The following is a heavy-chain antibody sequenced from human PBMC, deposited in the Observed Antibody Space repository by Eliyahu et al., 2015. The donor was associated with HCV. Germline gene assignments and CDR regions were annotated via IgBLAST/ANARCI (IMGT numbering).Heavy chain of an antibody. CDR3: AKGERFLEWPIIAPFDY. J-gene: IGHJ4*02. CDR2: ISGSGGST. CDR1: GFXFSSYA. D-gene: IGHD3-3*01. Sequence: EVQLLESGGGLVQPGGSLRLSCAASGFXFSSYAMSWVRQAPGKGLEWVSAISGSGGSTYYADSVKGRFTISRDNSKNTLYLQMNSLRAEDTAVYYCAKGERFLEWPIIAPFDYWGQGTLVTVSS. V-gene: IGHV3-23*01.